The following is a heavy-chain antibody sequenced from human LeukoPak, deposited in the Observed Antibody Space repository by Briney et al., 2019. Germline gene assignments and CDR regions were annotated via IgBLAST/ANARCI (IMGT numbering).Heavy chain of an antibody. CDR1: GFTFSSYS. CDR3: ARDWWYQLLYFQN. CDR2: ISSSSSYI. Sequence: GGSLRLSCAASGFTFSSYSMNWVRQAAGKGLEWVSSISSSSSYIYYADSVKGRFTISRDNAKNSLYLQMNSLRSDDTAVYYCARDWWYQLLYFQNWGQGTLVTVSS. D-gene: IGHD2-2*01. V-gene: IGHV3-21*04. J-gene: IGHJ1*01.